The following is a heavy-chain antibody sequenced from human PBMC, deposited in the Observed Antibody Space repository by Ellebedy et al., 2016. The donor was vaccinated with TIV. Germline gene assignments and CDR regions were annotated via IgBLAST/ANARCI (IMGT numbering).Heavy chain of an antibody. D-gene: IGHD3-10*01. V-gene: IGHV3-13*01. CDR2: IGTAGDT. CDR1: GFTFSSYA. CDR3: AKGPVITMVRGVIGDH. Sequence: GGSLRLXXAASGFTFSSYAMSWVRQAPGKGLEWVSAIGTAGDTYYPGSVKGRFTISRENAKNSLYLQMNSLRAGDTAVYYCAKGPVITMVRGVIGDHWGQGTLVTVSS. J-gene: IGHJ4*02.